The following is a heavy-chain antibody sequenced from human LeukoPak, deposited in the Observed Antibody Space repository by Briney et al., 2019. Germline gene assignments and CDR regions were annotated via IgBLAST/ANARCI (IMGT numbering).Heavy chain of an antibody. D-gene: IGHD2-2*01. CDR3: ARDSPVVPAAMHDY. CDR2: ISGSGGST. V-gene: IGHV3-23*01. J-gene: IGHJ4*02. CDR1: GFTFSSYA. Sequence: GGSLRLSCAASGFTFSSYAMSWVRQAPGKGLEWVSAISGSGGSTYYADSVKGRFTISRDNSKNTLYLQMNSLRAEDTAVYYCARDSPVVPAAMHDYWGQGTLVTVSS.